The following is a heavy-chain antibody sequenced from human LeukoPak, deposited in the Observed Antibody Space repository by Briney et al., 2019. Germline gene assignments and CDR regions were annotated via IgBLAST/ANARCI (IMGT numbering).Heavy chain of an antibody. CDR1: GASISRSY. CDR3: ARLPEGGYATSLGWLDP. V-gene: IGHV4-59*08. D-gene: IGHD5-24*01. Sequence: PSETLSLTCTVPGASISRSYWIWIRQTPGKRLEWIGYISYSGVSTYNPSLRSRVTISADTSKNQLSLNLSSVTAADTAVYFCARLPEGGYATSLGWLDPWGQGARVTVSP. CDR2: ISYSGVS. J-gene: IGHJ5*02.